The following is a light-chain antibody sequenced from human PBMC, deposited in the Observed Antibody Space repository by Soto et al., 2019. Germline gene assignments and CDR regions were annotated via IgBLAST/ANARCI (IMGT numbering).Light chain of an antibody. CDR1: QSVDGY. Sequence: EVVMTQSPVTLSVSPGESATLSCRASQSVDGYLAWYQQKPGQAPRLLIYGASTRATGVTARFRGGGSGTEFTLTISRLEPEDFAVYYCQQYGSSGTFGQGTKVDIK. J-gene: IGKJ1*01. CDR3: QQYGSSGT. CDR2: GAS. V-gene: IGKV3-15*01.